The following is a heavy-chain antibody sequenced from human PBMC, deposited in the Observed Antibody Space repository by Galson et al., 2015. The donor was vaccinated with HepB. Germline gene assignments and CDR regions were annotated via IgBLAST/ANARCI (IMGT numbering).Heavy chain of an antibody. J-gene: IGHJ5*02. CDR1: GYSFTSYW. V-gene: IGHV5-51*01. Sequence: QSGAEVKKPGESLKISCKGSGYSFTSYWIGWVRQMPGKGLEWMGIIYPGDSDTRYSPSFQGQVTISADKSISTAYLQWSSLKASDTAMYYCARQWGPTTVTTEDWFDPWGQGTLVTVSS. CDR3: ARQWGPTTVTTEDWFDP. CDR2: IYPGDSDT. D-gene: IGHD4-17*01.